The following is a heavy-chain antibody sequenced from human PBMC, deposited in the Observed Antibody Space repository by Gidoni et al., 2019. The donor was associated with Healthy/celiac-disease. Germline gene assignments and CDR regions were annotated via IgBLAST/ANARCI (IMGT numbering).Heavy chain of an antibody. D-gene: IGHD6-19*01. J-gene: IGHJ2*01. CDR3: ASGVHGGSGWYVAAGVLGL. V-gene: IGHV1-3*01. Sequence: NTKYSQKFQGRVTITRDTSASTAYMELSSLRSEDTAVYYCASGVHGGSGWYVAAGVLGLWGRGTLVTVSS. CDR2: NT.